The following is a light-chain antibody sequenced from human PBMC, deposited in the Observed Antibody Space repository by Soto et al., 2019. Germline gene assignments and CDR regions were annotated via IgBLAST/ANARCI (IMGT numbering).Light chain of an antibody. J-gene: IGLJ1*01. V-gene: IGLV1-40*01. Sequence: QSVLTQPPSVSGAPGQRVTISCTGSSSNIGAGYDVHWYQQLPGTAPKLIIYDNNNRPSGVPDRFSGSKSGTSASLAITGLQAEDEADYYCQSYDSSLSGYVFGTGTKLTVL. CDR1: SSNIGAGYD. CDR2: DNN. CDR3: QSYDSSLSGYV.